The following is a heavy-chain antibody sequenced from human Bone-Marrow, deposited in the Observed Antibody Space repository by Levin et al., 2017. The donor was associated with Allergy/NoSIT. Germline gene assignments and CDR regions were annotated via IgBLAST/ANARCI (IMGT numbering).Heavy chain of an antibody. CDR2: IWYDGSNK. CDR3: ARGRLRWSSTSCYEFYYYGMDV. CDR1: GFTFSSYG. J-gene: IGHJ6*02. Sequence: GGSLRLSCAASGFTFSSYGMHWVRQAPGKGLEWVAVIWYDGSNKYYADSVKGRFTISRDNSKNTLYLQMNSLRAEDTAVYYCARGRLRWSSTSCYEFYYYGMDVWGQGTTVTVSS. D-gene: IGHD2-2*01. V-gene: IGHV3-33*01.